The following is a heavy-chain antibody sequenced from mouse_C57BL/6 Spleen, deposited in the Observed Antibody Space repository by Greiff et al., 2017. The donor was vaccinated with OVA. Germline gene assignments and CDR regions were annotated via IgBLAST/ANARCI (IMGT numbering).Heavy chain of an antibody. D-gene: IGHD2-10*02. CDR1: GYSITSGYY. CDR3: ARERYGNYLDY. V-gene: IGHV3-6*01. Sequence: EVQLVESGPGLVKPSQSLSLTCSVTGYSITSGYYWNWIRQFPGNKLEWMGYISYDGSNNYNPSLKNRISITRDTSKNQFFLKLNSVTTEDTATYYCARERYGNYLDYWGQGTTLTVSS. J-gene: IGHJ2*01. CDR2: ISYDGSN.